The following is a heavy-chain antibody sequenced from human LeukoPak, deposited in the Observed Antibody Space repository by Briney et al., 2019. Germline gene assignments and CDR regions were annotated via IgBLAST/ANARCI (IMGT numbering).Heavy chain of an antibody. CDR2: IIPIFGTA. CDR3: ARGRGYDSNFVYYYYMDV. J-gene: IGHJ6*03. V-gene: IGHV1-69*13. CDR1: GGTFSSYA. Sequence: PVKVSCKASGGTFSSYAISWVRQAPGQGLEWMGGIIPIFGTANYAQKFQGRVTITADESTSTAYMELSSLRSEDTAVYYCARGRGYDSNFVYYYYMDVWGKGTTVTVSS. D-gene: IGHD5-12*01.